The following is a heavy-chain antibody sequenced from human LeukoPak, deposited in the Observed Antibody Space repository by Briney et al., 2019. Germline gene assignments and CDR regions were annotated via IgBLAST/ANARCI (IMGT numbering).Heavy chain of an antibody. D-gene: IGHD3-10*01. CDR1: GYTFISYY. Sequence: ASVKVSCKASGYTFISYYMHWVRQAPGQGLEWMGWINPNSGGTNYAQKFQGRVTMTRDTSISTAYMELSRLRSDDTAVYYCASTTRYYGSGRGAFDIWGQGTMVTVSS. CDR3: ASTTRYYGSGRGAFDI. CDR2: INPNSGGT. V-gene: IGHV1-2*02. J-gene: IGHJ3*02.